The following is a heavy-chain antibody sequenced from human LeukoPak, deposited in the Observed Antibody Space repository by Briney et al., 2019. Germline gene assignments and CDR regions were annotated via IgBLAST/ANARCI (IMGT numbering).Heavy chain of an antibody. CDR3: AKDLSSAITSALVLDV. Sequence: GGSLRLSCTVSGFTFDDYAMHWARHTPGKGLEWVAGITWNRDNIGYGDSVKGRFTISRDNVKNVLYLQMNSLRPEDTALYYCAKDLSSAITSALVLDVWGQGTTV. D-gene: IGHD3-22*01. CDR2: ITWNRDNI. J-gene: IGHJ6*02. CDR1: GFTFDDYA. V-gene: IGHV3-9*01.